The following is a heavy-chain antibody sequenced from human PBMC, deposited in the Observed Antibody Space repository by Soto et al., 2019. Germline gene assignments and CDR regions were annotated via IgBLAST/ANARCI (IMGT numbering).Heavy chain of an antibody. J-gene: IGHJ6*02. V-gene: IGHV1-3*01. Sequence: GAPVKASCKDSVYTLINYAIYWVRQDPGQRLEWMGWINAGNGNTKYSQKFQGRVTISVDTSKQSLSLRLRSVTAADTAVYYCAGLYVDTAMVINDYYYYGMDVWGQGTTVTVSS. D-gene: IGHD5-18*01. CDR3: AGLYVDTAMVINDYYYYGMDV. CDR1: VYTLINYA. CDR2: INAGNGNT.